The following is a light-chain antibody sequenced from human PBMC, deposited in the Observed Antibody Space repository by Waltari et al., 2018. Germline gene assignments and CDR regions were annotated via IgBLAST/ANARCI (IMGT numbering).Light chain of an antibody. CDR1: PSIGQY. Sequence: DIVLTQFPGTLPLSAGERATLSCRASPSIGQYLAWYQLRPVQAPRLLIYDAYIRAAGIPYRFSGSGSVTDFILTISRLEPEYFAMYYCQHYVRLPVTFGQGTKVEIK. V-gene: IGKV3-20*01. CDR2: DAY. CDR3: QHYVRLPVT. J-gene: IGKJ1*01.